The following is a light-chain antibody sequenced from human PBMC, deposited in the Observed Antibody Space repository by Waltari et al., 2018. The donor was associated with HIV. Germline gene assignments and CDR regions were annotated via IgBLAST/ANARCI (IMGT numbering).Light chain of an antibody. Sequence: DIQVTQSPSSLSASVGDRVTITCRASQPISNFLAWYQQKPGKAPQLLIDAASSLQSGVPARFRGSGSGTDCTLTISGLQPEDVGSYYCQKYNTAPRTFGQGTRVDLK. CDR1: QPISNF. V-gene: IGKV1-27*01. J-gene: IGKJ1*01. CDR3: QKYNTAPRT. CDR2: AAS.